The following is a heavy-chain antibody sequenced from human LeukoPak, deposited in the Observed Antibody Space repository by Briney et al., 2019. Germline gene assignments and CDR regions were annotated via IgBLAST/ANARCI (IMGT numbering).Heavy chain of an antibody. CDR1: GGSISSYY. Sequence: SETLSLTCTVSGGSISSYYWSWIRQPPGKGLEWIGYIYYSGSTSYNPSLKSRVSISVDMSTNQFSLKLSSVTAADTAVYYCARHATYDYGSESYPLDYWGQGTLVTVSS. CDR2: IYYSGST. J-gene: IGHJ4*02. V-gene: IGHV4-59*08. D-gene: IGHD3-10*01. CDR3: ARHATYDYGSESYPLDY.